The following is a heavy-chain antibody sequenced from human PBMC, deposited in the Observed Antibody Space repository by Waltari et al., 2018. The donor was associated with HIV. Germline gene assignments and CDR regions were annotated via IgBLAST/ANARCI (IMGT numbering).Heavy chain of an antibody. CDR2: INPITGGT. CDR3: ARIPKYGVYFDY. D-gene: IGHD4-17*01. CDR1: GYTFTGYY. Sequence: QVQLVQSGAEVKKPEASVKASCKASGYTFTGYYIHWMRQAPGQGLEWMGRINPITGGTDYAQKFQGRVTMTRDTSISTAYMELSRLRSDDTALYYCARIPKYGVYFDYWGQGTLVTVSS. V-gene: IGHV1-2*06. J-gene: IGHJ4*02.